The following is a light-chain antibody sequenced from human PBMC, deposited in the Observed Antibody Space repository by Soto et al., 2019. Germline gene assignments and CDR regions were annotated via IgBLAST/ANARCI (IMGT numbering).Light chain of an antibody. CDR1: QSVSSSH. V-gene: IGKV3-20*01. Sequence: EIVLTQSPGTLSLSPGERATLSCRASQSVSSSHLAWYQQKPGQAPRLLIYSASSRATGIPDRFSGSGSGTDFTLTISRLEPEDFAVYYCQQYGRTFGQGTKVDIK. J-gene: IGKJ1*01. CDR2: SAS. CDR3: QQYGRT.